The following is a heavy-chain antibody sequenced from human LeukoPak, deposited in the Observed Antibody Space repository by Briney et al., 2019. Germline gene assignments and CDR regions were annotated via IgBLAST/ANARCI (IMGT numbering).Heavy chain of an antibody. CDR2: INSAGST. CDR3: AKDQNTVATAPFDY. Sequence: PGGSLRLSCAASGSTFSGYAMSWVRQAPGKGLEWVSAINSAGSTYYGDSVRGRFTISRDNSKNVLHLQMNSLRAEDTALYYCAKDQNTVATAPFDYWGLGTLVTVSS. J-gene: IGHJ4*02. V-gene: IGHV3-23*01. CDR1: GSTFSGYA. D-gene: IGHD4-17*01.